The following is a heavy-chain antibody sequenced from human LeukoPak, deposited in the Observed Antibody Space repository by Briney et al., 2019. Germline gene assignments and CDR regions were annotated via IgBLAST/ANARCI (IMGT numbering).Heavy chain of an antibody. CDR2: ISGNSIYI. V-gene: IGHV3-21*01. Sequence: MAGGSLRLSCAASGFTFSSYSMNWVRQAPGKGLEWVSSISGNSIYIYYADSVKGRFTISRDNAKNSLYLQMNSLRAEDTAVYYCARTQGATIRVFYGMDVWGQGTTVTVSS. J-gene: IGHJ6*02. CDR3: ARTQGATIRVFYGMDV. D-gene: IGHD5-12*01. CDR1: GFTFSSYS.